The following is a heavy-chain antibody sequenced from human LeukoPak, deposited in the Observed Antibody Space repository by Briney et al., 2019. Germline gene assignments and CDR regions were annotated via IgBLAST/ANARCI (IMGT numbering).Heavy chain of an antibody. CDR1: GFTFNVYY. Sequence: GGSLRLSCAASGFTFNVYYMSWVRQAPGKGLEWLSYINIGGTNTHYADSVKGRFTISRDNAKKSLYLEMNNLRAEDTAVYYCATDGAGFDTWGQGVLVTVSS. CDR3: ATDGAGFDT. CDR2: INIGGTNT. J-gene: IGHJ5*02. V-gene: IGHV3-11*01.